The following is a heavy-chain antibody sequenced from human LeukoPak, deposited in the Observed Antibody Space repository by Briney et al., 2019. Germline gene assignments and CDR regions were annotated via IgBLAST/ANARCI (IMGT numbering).Heavy chain of an antibody. CDR3: ASGSGSYYSNDAFDI. V-gene: IGHV1-2*02. CDR2: INPNSGGT. D-gene: IGHD1-26*01. J-gene: IGHJ3*02. Sequence: ASVKVSCKASGYTFTGYYMHWVRQAPGQGLEWMGWINPNSGGTKYAQKFQGRVTMTRDTSISTAYMELSRLRSDDTAVYYCASGSGSYYSNDAFDIWGQGTMVTVSS. CDR1: GYTFTGYY.